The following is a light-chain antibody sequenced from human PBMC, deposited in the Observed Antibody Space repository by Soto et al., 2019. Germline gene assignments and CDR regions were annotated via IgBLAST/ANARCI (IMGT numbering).Light chain of an antibody. CDR1: SSDVGTYHY. V-gene: IGLV2-11*01. CDR3: CSYAASYTSV. Sequence: QSALTQPRSVSGSPGQSVTISCTGTSSDVGTYHYVSWYQQHPGKAPKLMIYDVSQRPSGVPARFSGSKSGNTASLTISGLQAEDESDYYCCSYAASYTSVFGGGTKLTVL. CDR2: DVS. J-gene: IGLJ2*01.